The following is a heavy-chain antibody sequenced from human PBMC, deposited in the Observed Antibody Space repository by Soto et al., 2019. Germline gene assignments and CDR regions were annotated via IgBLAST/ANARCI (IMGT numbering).Heavy chain of an antibody. CDR3: ASLTRVYYYDSSGYLMRAFDI. Sequence: SETLSLTCAVSGGSISSSNWWSWVRQPPGKGLEWIGEIYHSGSTNYNPSLKSRVTISVDKSKNQFSLKLSSVTAADTAVYYCASLTRVYYYDSSGYLMRAFDIWGQGTMVTVS. J-gene: IGHJ3*02. CDR1: GGSISSSNW. CDR2: IYHSGST. D-gene: IGHD3-22*01. V-gene: IGHV4-4*02.